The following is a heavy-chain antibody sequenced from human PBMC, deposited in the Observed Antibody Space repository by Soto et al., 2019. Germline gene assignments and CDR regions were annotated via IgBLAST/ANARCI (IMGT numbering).Heavy chain of an antibody. CDR3: AKGLKRSSSWYRYFDY. CDR2: ISGSGGST. Sequence: GGSLRLSCAASGFTFSSYAMSWIRQAPGKGLEWVSAISGSGGSTYYADSVKGRFTISRDNSKNTLYLQMNSLRAEDMAVYYCAKGLKRSSSWYRYFDYWGQGTLVTVSS. CDR1: GFTFSSYA. V-gene: IGHV3-23*01. D-gene: IGHD6-13*01. J-gene: IGHJ4*02.